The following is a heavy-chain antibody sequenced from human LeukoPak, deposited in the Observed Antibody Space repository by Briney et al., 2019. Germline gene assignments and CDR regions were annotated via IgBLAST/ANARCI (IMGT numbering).Heavy chain of an antibody. CDR1: GFTVSSNS. CDR3: ARRAGEYSHPYDY. J-gene: IGHJ4*02. V-gene: IGHV3-53*01. D-gene: IGHD2-15*01. Sequence: GGSLRLSCTVSGFTVSSNSWSWVRQAPGKGLEWVSFIYSGGKTHSSDSVRGRFTISRDNSKNTLYLQMSSLRAEDTAIYYCARRAGEYSHPYDYWGQGTLVTVSS. CDR2: IYSGGKT.